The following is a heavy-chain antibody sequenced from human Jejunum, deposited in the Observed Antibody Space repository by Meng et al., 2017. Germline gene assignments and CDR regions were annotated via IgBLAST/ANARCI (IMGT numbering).Heavy chain of an antibody. V-gene: IGHV3-23*01. D-gene: IGHD4-17*01. CDR2: ISGTSGDT. CDR1: GFTFRSYA. Sequence: GESLKISCAASGFTFRSYAMSWVRQAPGKGLEWVSTISGTSGDTYYADSMKGRFSISRDNSKNTLYLQLNSLRGDDTAVYYCAKYGDPSGYFDYWGQGTLVTVSS. J-gene: IGHJ4*02. CDR3: AKYGDPSGYFDY.